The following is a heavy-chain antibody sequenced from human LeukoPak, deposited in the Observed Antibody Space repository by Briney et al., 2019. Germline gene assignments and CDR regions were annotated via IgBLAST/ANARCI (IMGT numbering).Heavy chain of an antibody. CDR1: GYTFTSYD. CDR2: MRPNSGNT. D-gene: IGHD3-22*01. Sequence: ASVKVSCKASGYTFTSYDINWVRQATGQGLEWMGWMRPNSGNTGYAQKFQGRVTMTRNTSISTAYMELSSLRSEDTAVYYCARGLYYYDSSGYYFWFDPWGQGTLVTVSS. V-gene: IGHV1-8*01. CDR3: ARGLYYYDSSGYYFWFDP. J-gene: IGHJ5*02.